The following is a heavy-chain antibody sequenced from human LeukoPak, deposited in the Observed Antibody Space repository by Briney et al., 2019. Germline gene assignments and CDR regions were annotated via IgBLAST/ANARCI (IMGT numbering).Heavy chain of an antibody. CDR2: ISLTGLT. V-gene: IGHV4-4*02. CDR3: ARARPVCAFDI. CDR1: GGSISNTNW. D-gene: IGHD3-16*01. J-gene: IGHJ3*02. Sequence: PSGTLSLTCGVSGGSISNTNWWSWVRQPPGQGLEWIGEISLTGLTHYNPSLKSRVTISVDTSKNQFSLKPSSVTAADTAVYYCARARPVCAFDIWGQGTMVTVSS.